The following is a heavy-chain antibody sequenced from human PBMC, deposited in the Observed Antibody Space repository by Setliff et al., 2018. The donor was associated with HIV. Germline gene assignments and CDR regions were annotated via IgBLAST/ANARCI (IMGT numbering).Heavy chain of an antibody. CDR1: GFTFSPYW. Sequence: GGSLRLSCAASGFTFSPYWMHWVRQAPGKGLVWVSRINSDGTSTTYADSVKGRFTISRDNDKNSVHLQMTSLRAEDTGFYYCARDEFPYARDVWGPGTLVTVSS. J-gene: IGHJ4*02. CDR2: INSDGTST. D-gene: IGHD2-8*01. V-gene: IGHV3-74*03. CDR3: ARDEFPYARDV.